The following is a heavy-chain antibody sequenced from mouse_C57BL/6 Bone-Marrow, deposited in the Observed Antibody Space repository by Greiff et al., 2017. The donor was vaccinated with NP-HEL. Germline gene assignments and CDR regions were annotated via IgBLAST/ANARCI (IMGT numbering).Heavy chain of an antibody. Sequence: LVESGAELVRPGASVKLSCKASGYTFTDYYINWVKQRPGQGLEWIARIYPGSGNTYYNEKFKGKATLTAEKSSSTAYMQLSSLTSEDSAVYFCASGRLPFFAYWGQGTLVTVSA. V-gene: IGHV1-76*01. CDR2: IYPGSGNT. D-gene: IGHD2-1*01. J-gene: IGHJ3*01. CDR3: ASGRLPFFAY. CDR1: GYTFTDYY.